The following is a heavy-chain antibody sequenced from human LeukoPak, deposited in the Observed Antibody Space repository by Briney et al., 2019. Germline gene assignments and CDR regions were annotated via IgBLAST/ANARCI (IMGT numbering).Heavy chain of an antibody. CDR2: ISAYNGNT. D-gene: IGHD6-13*01. J-gene: IGHJ6*02. CDR1: GYTFTSYG. CDR3: AIGSYSSSWPVYYYGMDV. Sequence: VASVKVSCKASGYTFTSYGISWVRQAPGQGLEWMGWISAYNGNTNYAQKLQGRVTMTTDTSTSTAYMELRSLRSDDTAVYYCAIGSYSSSWPVYYYGMDVWGQGTTVTVSS. V-gene: IGHV1-18*01.